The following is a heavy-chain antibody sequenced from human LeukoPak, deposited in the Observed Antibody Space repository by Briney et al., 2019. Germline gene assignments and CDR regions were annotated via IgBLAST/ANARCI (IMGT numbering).Heavy chain of an antibody. CDR2: ISAYNGNT. D-gene: IGHD2-2*01. CDR3: ARGTHCSCTSCYLDDAFDT. Sequence: ASVKVSCKASGYTFTSYGISWVRQAPGQVLEWMGWISAYNGNTNYAQKLQGRVTMTTDTSTSTAYMELRSLRSDDTAVYYCARGTHCSCTSCYLDDAFDTWGQGTMVTVSS. J-gene: IGHJ3*02. CDR1: GYTFTSYG. V-gene: IGHV1-18*01.